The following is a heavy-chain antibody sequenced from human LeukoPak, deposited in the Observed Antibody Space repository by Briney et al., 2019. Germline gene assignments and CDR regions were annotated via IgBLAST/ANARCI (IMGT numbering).Heavy chain of an antibody. Sequence: GGSLRLSCAASGFTFSSYAMHWVRQAPGKGLEWVAVISYDGSNKYYADSVKGRFTISRDNSKNTLYLQMNSLRAEDTAVYYCARDGIASALSYFDYWGQGTLVAVSS. J-gene: IGHJ4*02. V-gene: IGHV3-30-3*01. D-gene: IGHD6-13*01. CDR1: GFTFSSYA. CDR3: ARDGIASALSYFDY. CDR2: ISYDGSNK.